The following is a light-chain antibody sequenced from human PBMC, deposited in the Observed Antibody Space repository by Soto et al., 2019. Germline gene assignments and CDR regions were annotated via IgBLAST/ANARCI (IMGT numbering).Light chain of an antibody. CDR3: GSWDSSLSAYV. J-gene: IGLJ1*01. V-gene: IGLV1-51*01. CDR1: SSNIGGNS. CDR2: DDN. Sequence: QSVLTHPPSVSAAPGQKVTISCSGSSSNIGGNSVSWYQRLPGTAPKLLIYDDNKRPSGIPDRFSGSKSGTSATLGITGFQTGDEADYYCGSWDSSLSAYVFGTGTKVTVL.